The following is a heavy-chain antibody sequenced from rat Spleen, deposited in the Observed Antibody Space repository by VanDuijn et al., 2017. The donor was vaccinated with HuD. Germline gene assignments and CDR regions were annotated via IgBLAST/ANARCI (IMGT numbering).Heavy chain of an antibody. CDR3: TSFYYYDGSYYYPFAY. CDR1: GFSLISYG. J-gene: IGHJ3*01. Sequence: QVQLKESGPGLVQPSQTLSLICTVSGFSLISYGVIWVRQPPGKGLEWIAAVSSGGTTYYSSALKSRLSISRDTSKSQVFFKMNSLQTEDTAIYFCTSFYYYDGSYYYPFAYWGQGTLVTVSS. V-gene: IGHV2-6*01. CDR2: VSSGGTT. D-gene: IGHD1-12*02.